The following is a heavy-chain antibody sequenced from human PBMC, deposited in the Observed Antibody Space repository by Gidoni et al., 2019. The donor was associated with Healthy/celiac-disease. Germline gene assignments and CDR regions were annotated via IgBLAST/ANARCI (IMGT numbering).Heavy chain of an antibody. J-gene: IGHJ5*02. CDR2: INAGNGNT. V-gene: IGHV1-3*01. CDR1: GYTFTSYA. D-gene: IGHD3-9*01. Sequence: QVQLVQSGAEVKKPGASVKVSCKASGYTFTSYAMHWVRQAPGQRLEWMGWINAGNGNTKYSQKFQGRVTITRDTSASTAYMELSSLRSEDTAVYYCARASTDYDILTGYYKDWFDPWGQGTLVTVSS. CDR3: ARASTDYDILTGYYKDWFDP.